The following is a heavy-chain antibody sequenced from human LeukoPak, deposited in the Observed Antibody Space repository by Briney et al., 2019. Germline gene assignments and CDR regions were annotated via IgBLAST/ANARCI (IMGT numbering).Heavy chain of an antibody. CDR3: ATRLWGFKADAFDI. J-gene: IGHJ3*02. CDR1: GYSISSGYY. V-gene: IGHV4-38-2*02. Sequence: PSETLSLTCTVSGYSISSGYYWGWIRQPPGKGLEWIGSIYHSGSTYYNPSLKSRVTISVDTSKNQFSLKLSSVTAADTAVYYCATRLWGFKADAFDIWGQGTMVTVSS. D-gene: IGHD2-21*01. CDR2: IYHSGST.